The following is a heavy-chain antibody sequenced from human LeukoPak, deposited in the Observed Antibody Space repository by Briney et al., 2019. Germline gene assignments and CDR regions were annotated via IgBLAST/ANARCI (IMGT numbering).Heavy chain of an antibody. CDR1: GYTFTSYG. J-gene: IGHJ6*02. Sequence: ASVKVCCKASGYTFTSYGISWVRQAPGQGLEWMGWISAYNGNTNYAQKLQGRVTMTTDTSTSTAYMELRSLRSDDTAVYYCARVYSYGYGSYYYGMDVWGQGTTVTVSS. CDR2: ISAYNGNT. V-gene: IGHV1-18*01. D-gene: IGHD5-18*01. CDR3: ARVYSYGYGSYYYGMDV.